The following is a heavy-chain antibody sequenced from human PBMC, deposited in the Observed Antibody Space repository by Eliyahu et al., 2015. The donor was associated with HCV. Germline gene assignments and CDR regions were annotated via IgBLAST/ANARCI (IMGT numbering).Heavy chain of an antibody. CDR3: ARTSSRYGDYYFDQ. Sequence: GRFTIFRDNSKNVVYLQMNSLRAEDTAVFYCARTSSRYGDYYFDQWGQGTLVTVSS. V-gene: IGHV3-66*01. J-gene: IGHJ4*02. D-gene: IGHD4-17*01.